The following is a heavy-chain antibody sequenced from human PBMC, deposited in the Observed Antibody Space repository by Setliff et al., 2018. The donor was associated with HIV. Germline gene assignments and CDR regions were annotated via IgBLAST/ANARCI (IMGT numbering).Heavy chain of an antibody. J-gene: IGHJ1*01. V-gene: IGHV1-18*01. CDR1: GYTFTSYG. CDR3: ARDPGYCSGGRCYGAYFQH. D-gene: IGHD2-15*01. CDR2: ISAYNGDT. Sequence: ASVKVSCKASGYTFTSYGISWVRQAPGQGLEWMGWISAYNGDTHFEQNLQGRVTMTTDTSTSTAYMELRSLRSDDTAMFYCARDPGYCSGGRCYGAYFQHWGQGTLVTVPQ.